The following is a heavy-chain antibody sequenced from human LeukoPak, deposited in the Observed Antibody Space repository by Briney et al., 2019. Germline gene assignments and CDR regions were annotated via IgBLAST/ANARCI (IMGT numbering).Heavy chain of an antibody. CDR2: IYTSGST. Sequence: SETLSLTCTVSGGSISSYYWSWIRQPAGKGLEWIGRIYTSGSTNYNPSLKSRVTMSVDTSKNQFSLKLSSVTAADAAVYYCARDCSGGTCYLGVVDYWGQGILVTVSS. D-gene: IGHD2-15*01. V-gene: IGHV4-4*07. J-gene: IGHJ4*02. CDR3: ARDCSGGTCYLGVVDY. CDR1: GGSISSYY.